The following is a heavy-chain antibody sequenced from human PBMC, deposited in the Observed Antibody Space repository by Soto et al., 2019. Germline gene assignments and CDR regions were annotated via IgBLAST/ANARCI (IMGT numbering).Heavy chain of an antibody. Sequence: QVQLVQSGAEVKKPGASVKVSCEASGYTFIDYYMHWVRQAPGQGFEWMGRISPKSGGTNYAQKFQGRVTMTWDTSLNSAYMELCSLMSEDTAVYYCARPPGYISDWYYFDLWGQGTLVTVSS. CDR3: ARPPGYISDWYYFDL. V-gene: IGHV1-2*02. J-gene: IGHJ4*02. CDR1: GYTFIDYY. CDR2: ISPKSGGT. D-gene: IGHD6-19*01.